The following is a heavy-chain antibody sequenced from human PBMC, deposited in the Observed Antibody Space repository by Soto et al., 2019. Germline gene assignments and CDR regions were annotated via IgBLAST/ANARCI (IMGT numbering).Heavy chain of an antibody. CDR3: VRESAGDYYYDGMDV. V-gene: IGHV4-59*01. CDR1: GGSISSYY. D-gene: IGHD6-13*01. CDR2: IYYSGST. J-gene: IGHJ6*02. Sequence: SETLSLTCTVSGGSISSYYWSWIRQPPGKGLEWIGYIYYSGSTNYNPSLKSRVTKSVDTSKNQFSLKLSSVTAADTAVYYCVRESAGDYYYDGMDVWGQGTTVTVSS.